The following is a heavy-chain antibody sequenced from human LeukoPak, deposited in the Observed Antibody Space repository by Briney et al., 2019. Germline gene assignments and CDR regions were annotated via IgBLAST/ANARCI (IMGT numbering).Heavy chain of an antibody. CDR2: MNPNNGNT. CDR1: GFTFTSYD. CDR3: ARDPSYAGYDY. J-gene: IGHJ4*02. V-gene: IGHV1-8*01. D-gene: IGHD5-12*01. Sequence: ASVKVSCKASGFTFTSYDINWVRQASGQGLEWMGWMNPNNGNTGYAQKFQGRVTMTRDTSISTAYMELRGLRVEDTAVYYCARDPSYAGYDYWGQGTLVTVSS.